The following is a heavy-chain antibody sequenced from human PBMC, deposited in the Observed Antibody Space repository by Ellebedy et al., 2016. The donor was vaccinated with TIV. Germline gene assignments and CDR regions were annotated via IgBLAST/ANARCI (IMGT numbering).Heavy chain of an antibody. Sequence: SETLSLXXTVSGDSISPYYRSWMRQPPGKRLEWIGYIYYSGSTNYNPSLKSRVILSVDRSKNQFSLKLTSVTAADTAVYYCARDRSDGEFWGGTDYYMDVWGTGTTVTVSS. J-gene: IGHJ6*03. CDR2: IYYSGST. D-gene: IGHD3-3*01. CDR1: GDSISPYY. V-gene: IGHV4-59*01. CDR3: ARDRSDGEFWGGTDYYMDV.